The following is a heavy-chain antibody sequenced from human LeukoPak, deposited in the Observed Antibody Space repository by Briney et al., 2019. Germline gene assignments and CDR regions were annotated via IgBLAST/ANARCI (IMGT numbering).Heavy chain of an antibody. CDR1: GYTFTGYY. J-gene: IGHJ6*03. CDR2: MNPNSGNT. V-gene: IGHV1-8*02. CDR3: ARGGVNTWGSGSYSLNVYYYMDV. D-gene: IGHD3-10*01. Sequence: ASVKVSCKASGYTFTGYYMHWVRQATGQGLEWMGWMNPNSGNTGYAQKFQGRVTMTRNTSISTAYMELSSLRSEDTAVYYCARGGVNTWGSGSYSLNVYYYMDVWGKGTTVTISS.